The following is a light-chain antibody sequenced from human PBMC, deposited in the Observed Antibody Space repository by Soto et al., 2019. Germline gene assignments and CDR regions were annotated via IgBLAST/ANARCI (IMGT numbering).Light chain of an antibody. CDR2: DTS. CDR1: QSITSKY. V-gene: IGKV3D-20*02. Sequence: EIVMTQSPGTLSLSPGERATLSCRASQSITSKYITWYQQKPGQAPRLLIYDTSSRATGIPDRFTGSGSGTDFSLTISSLEPEDFAVYYCQQRSDSITFGQGTRLEIK. CDR3: QQRSDSIT. J-gene: IGKJ5*01.